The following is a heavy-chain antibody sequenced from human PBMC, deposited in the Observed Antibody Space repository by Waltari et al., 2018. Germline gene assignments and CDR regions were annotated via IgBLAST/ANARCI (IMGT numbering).Heavy chain of an antibody. Sequence: QVHLQESGLGLVKPSQTLSLTCGIPVESASTNSAARHWIRQSPSRGLEWLGRTYYKCKCYNDYAVSVKSRITINPDTYTNQISLQMHSVPPEGMDVYYCAREEKLSMVRGVFSWGQGTLVTVSS. J-gene: IGHJ5*02. D-gene: IGHD3-10*01. V-gene: IGHV6-1*01. CDR1: VESASTNSAA. CDR3: AREEKLSMVRGVFS. CDR2: TYYKCKCYN.